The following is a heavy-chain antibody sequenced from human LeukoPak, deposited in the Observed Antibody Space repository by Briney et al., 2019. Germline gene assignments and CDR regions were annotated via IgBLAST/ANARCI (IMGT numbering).Heavy chain of an antibody. D-gene: IGHD3-22*01. CDR2: ISSSSTYI. CDR1: GFTVSSNY. V-gene: IGHV3-21*01. Sequence: PGGSLRLSCAASGFTVSSNYMNWVRQAPGKGLEWVSSISSSSTYIYYADSLKGRFTISRDNAKNSLYLQMNSLRAEDTAVYYCARALNYYDSRDYYKDSGWFDPWGQGTLVTVSS. CDR3: ARALNYYDSRDYYKDSGWFDP. J-gene: IGHJ5*02.